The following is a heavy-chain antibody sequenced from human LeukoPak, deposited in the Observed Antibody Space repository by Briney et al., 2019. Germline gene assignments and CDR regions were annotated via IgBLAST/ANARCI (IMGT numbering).Heavy chain of an antibody. CDR1: GFTFSSYG. D-gene: IGHD2-8*01. J-gene: IGHJ4*02. Sequence: TGGSLRLSCAASGFTFSSYGMHWVRQAPGKGLEWVAVISYDGSNKYYADSVKGRFTISRDNSKNTLYLQMNSLRAEDTAVYYCAKEDSIMDYFDYWGQGTLVTVSS. CDR2: ISYDGSNK. V-gene: IGHV3-30*18. CDR3: AKEDSIMDYFDY.